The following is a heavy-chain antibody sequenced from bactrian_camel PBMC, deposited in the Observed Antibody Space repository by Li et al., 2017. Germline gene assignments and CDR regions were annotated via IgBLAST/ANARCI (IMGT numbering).Heavy chain of an antibody. J-gene: IGHJ4*01. CDR2: LTTDGTT. CDR1: GYVFNRCT. V-gene: IGHV3S53*01. CDR3: ATANGY. Sequence: HVQLVESGGGSVQAGGSLKLSCAALGYVFNRCTMGWVRQSPGKERQVISLLTTDGTTSYADYVQGRFTISLDKAENTLCLQMNSLKTEDTAVYYCATANGYWGQGTQVTVSS.